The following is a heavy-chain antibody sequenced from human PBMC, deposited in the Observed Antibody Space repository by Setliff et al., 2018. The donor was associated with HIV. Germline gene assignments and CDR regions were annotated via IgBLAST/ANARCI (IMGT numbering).Heavy chain of an antibody. Sequence: ASVKVSCKASGYTFTKYGITWVRQAPGHGLEWMGWINTETGSPMYAQKFHNRRSMTADTSTTTAYMDLRGLTSDDTGVYYCARVGLSAVPFPTVYWGQGTLVTVSS. V-gene: IGHV1-18*01. CDR1: GYTFTKYG. J-gene: IGHJ4*02. D-gene: IGHD4-4*01. CDR2: INTETGSP. CDR3: ARVGLSAVPFPTVY.